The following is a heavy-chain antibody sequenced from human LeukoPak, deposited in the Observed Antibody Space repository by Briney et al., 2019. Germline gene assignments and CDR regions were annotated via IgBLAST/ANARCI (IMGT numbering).Heavy chain of an antibody. CDR1: GGSISSSNYY. J-gene: IGHJ4*02. CDR3: AREFALAARPADY. Sequence: SETLSLTCSVSGGSISSSNYYWGWIRQPPGKGLEWIGSIYYSGSTYYNPSLKSRVTISVDTSKNQFSLKLSSVTAADTAVYYCAREFALAARPADYWGQGTLVTVSS. CDR2: IYYSGST. V-gene: IGHV4-39*07. D-gene: IGHD6-6*01.